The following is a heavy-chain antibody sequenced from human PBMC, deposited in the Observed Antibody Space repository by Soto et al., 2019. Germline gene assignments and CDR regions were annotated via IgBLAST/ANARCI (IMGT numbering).Heavy chain of an antibody. Sequence: ASSKVSCKASGYTLTSYYMHWVRQTPGQGLEWMGIINPSGGSTSYAQKFQGRVTMTRDTSTSTVYMELSSLRSEDTAVYYFAREGYFSGVSFFGGGFYYYYGMDVWGQGTTVTVSS. CDR2: INPSGGST. CDR1: GYTLTSYY. CDR3: AREGYFSGVSFFGGGFYYYYGMDV. V-gene: IGHV1-46*01. D-gene: IGHD2-15*01. J-gene: IGHJ6*02.